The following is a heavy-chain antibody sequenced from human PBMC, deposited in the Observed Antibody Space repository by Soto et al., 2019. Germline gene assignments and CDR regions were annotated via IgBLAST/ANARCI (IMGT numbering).Heavy chain of an antibody. CDR3: GKDTLDCSGGDCPLYYYYGMDV. J-gene: IGHJ6*02. Sequence: QVQLVESGGGVVQPGRSLRLSCAASGFTFRSYGMHWVRQAPGKGLEWLAVISNDGTNKYLADSVKGRLTLSRDNSRNTLSLEINNLRPEDTAVYYCGKDTLDCSGGDCPLYYYYGMDVWRQGTTVTVSS. V-gene: IGHV3-30*18. CDR1: GFTFRSYG. CDR2: ISNDGTNK. D-gene: IGHD2-15*01.